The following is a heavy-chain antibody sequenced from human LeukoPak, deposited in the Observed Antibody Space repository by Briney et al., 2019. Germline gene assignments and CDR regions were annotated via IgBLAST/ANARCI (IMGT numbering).Heavy chain of an antibody. J-gene: IGHJ3*02. D-gene: IGHD1-14*01. V-gene: IGHV4-30-4*01. Sequence: PSQTLSLTCTVSGGSISSGDYYWSWIRQPPGKGLEWIGYIYYSGSTYYNPSLKSRVTISVDTSKNQFSLNLSSVTAADTAVYYCAGWNHGNDAFDIWGQGTMVTVSS. CDR2: IYYSGST. CDR1: GGSISSGDYY. CDR3: AGWNHGNDAFDI.